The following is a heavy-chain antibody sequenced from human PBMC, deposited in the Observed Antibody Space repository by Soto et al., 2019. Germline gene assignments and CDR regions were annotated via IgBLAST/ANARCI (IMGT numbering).Heavy chain of an antibody. CDR3: ARSIVRAIDAFEI. J-gene: IGHJ3*02. V-gene: IGHV4-31*03. CDR1: GGSISENYY. Sequence: QVQLQESGPGLVKPSHTLSLTFTFSGGSISENYYGTWLRQHPAKGLEWIGYIYYRGATYYNPSFQSGITISEATSKNQFSLNISYVTAADTALYYCARSIVRAIDAFEIWGQGTMVTVSS. CDR2: IYYRGAT. D-gene: IGHD3-10*01.